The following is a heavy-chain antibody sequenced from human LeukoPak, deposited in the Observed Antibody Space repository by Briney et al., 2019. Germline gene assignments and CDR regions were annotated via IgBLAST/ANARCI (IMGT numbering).Heavy chain of an antibody. CDR2: ISAYNGNT. J-gene: IGHJ3*02. V-gene: IGHV1-18*01. CDR1: GYTFTSYG. CDR3: ARDRVVPAARAASDAFDI. Sequence: ASVKVSCKASGYTFTSYGISWVRQAPGQGLEWMGWISAYNGNTNYAQKLQGRVTMTTDTSTSTAYMELRSLRSDDTAVYYCARDRVVPAARAASDAFDIWGQGTMVTVSS. D-gene: IGHD2-2*01.